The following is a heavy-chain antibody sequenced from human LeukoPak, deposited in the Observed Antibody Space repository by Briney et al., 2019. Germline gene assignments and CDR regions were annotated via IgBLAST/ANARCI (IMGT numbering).Heavy chain of an antibody. CDR3: AKEATKTYSSSWYEGPYFDY. V-gene: IGHV3-48*04. Sequence: GGSLRLSCAASGFTFSSYSMNWVRQAPGKGLEWVSYISSSSSTIYYADSVKGRFTISRDNAKNSLYLQMNSLRAEDTAVYYCAKEATKTYSSSWYEGPYFDYWGQGTLVTVSS. CDR1: GFTFSSYS. D-gene: IGHD6-13*01. CDR2: ISSSSSTI. J-gene: IGHJ4*02.